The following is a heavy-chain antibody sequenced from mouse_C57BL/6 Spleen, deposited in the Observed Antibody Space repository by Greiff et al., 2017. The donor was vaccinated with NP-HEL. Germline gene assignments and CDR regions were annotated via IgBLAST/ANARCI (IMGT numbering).Heavy chain of an antibody. CDR1: GYTFTSYW. Sequence: QVQLQQPGAELVKPGASVKLSCKASGYTFTSYWMQWVKQRPGQGLEWIGEIDPSDSYTNYNQKFKGKATLTVDTSSSTAYMQLSSLTSEDSAVYYCARERYDYDVAWFAYWGQGTLVTVSA. J-gene: IGHJ3*01. V-gene: IGHV1-50*01. CDR3: ARERYDYDVAWFAY. D-gene: IGHD2-4*01. CDR2: IDPSDSYT.